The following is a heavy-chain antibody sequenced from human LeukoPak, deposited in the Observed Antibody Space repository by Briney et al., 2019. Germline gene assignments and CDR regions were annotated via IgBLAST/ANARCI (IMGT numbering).Heavy chain of an antibody. J-gene: IGHJ5*02. CDR2: INPKTGAR. V-gene: IGHV1-2*02. CDR3: AREGYYYTSGSRHNWFDP. CDR1: GYTFTGYS. D-gene: IGHD3-10*01. Sequence: ASVKVSCKASGYTFTGYSMHWVRQAPGQGLEWMGWINPKTGARNYAQKFLGRVTMTRDTSISTAYMELTRLRSDDTAVYYCAREGYYYTSGSRHNWFDPWGQGTLVTVSP.